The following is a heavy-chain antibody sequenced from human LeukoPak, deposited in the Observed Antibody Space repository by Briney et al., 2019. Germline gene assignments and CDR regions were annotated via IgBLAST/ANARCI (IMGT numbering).Heavy chain of an antibody. J-gene: IGHJ1*01. CDR3: AGRTVTESNGYFQQ. V-gene: IGHV4-59*01. D-gene: IGHD4-17*01. CDR2: IHYSGST. Sequence: SETLSLTCTVSGGSISSYYWTWIRRPPGKGLEWIGYIHYSGSTNYNPSLKSRVTISVDTSKNQFSLKLSSVTAADTAVYYCAGRTVTESNGYFQQWGQGTLVTVSS. CDR1: GGSISSYY.